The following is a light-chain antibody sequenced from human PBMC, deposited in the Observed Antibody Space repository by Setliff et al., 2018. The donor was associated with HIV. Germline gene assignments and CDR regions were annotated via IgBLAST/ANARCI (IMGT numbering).Light chain of an antibody. J-gene: IGLJ1*01. Sequence: QSVLTQPASVSGSPGQSITISCTGTSSDVGSYNLVSWYQHHPGKSPKIMIYEGSKRPSGVSNRFSGSKSGNTASLTISGLQAEDEADYYCCSYAGSSTFYVFGTGTKGTVL. CDR1: SSDVGSYNL. V-gene: IGLV2-23*01. CDR3: CSYAGSSTFYV. CDR2: EGS.